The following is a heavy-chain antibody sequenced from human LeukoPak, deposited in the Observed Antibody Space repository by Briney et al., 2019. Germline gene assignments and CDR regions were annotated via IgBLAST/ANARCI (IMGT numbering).Heavy chain of an antibody. V-gene: IGHV1-18*01. CDR2: ISAYNGNT. D-gene: IGHD5-18*01. Sequence: ASVKVSCKASGYTFTSYGISWVRQAPGQGLEWMGWISAYNGNTNYAQKLQGRVTMTTDTSTSTAYMELRSLRSDDTAVYYCARDVDMDTAMVLNYYYGMDVWGQGTTVTVSS. CDR1: GYTFTSYG. J-gene: IGHJ6*02. CDR3: ARDVDMDTAMVLNYYYGMDV.